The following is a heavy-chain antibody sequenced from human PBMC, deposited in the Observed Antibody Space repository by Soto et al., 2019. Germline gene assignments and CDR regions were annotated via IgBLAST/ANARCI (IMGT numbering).Heavy chain of an antibody. Sequence: GGSLRLSCAASGFTFSSYEMNWVRQAPGKGLEWVSYISSSGSTIYYADSAKGRFTISRDNAKNSLYLQMNSLRAEDTAVYYWARDSEIVATIPDDAFDIWGLGTMVTVSS. D-gene: IGHD5-12*01. CDR3: ARDSEIVATIPDDAFDI. J-gene: IGHJ3*02. CDR1: GFTFSSYE. CDR2: ISSSGSTI. V-gene: IGHV3-48*03.